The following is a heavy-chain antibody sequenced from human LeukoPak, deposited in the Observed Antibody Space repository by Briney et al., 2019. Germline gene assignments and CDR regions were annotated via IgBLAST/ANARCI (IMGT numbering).Heavy chain of an antibody. CDR3: ATQLGYKGNY. J-gene: IGHJ4*02. V-gene: IGHV3-21*01. Sequence: AGSLRLSCAASGFTFSSYSMNWVRQPPGKGLEWVSSISSSSSYIYYADSVKGRFTISRDNAKNSLYLQMHSLRAEDTAVYYCATQLGYKGNYWGQGTLVTVSS. D-gene: IGHD1-14*01. CDR2: ISSSSSYI. CDR1: GFTFSSYS.